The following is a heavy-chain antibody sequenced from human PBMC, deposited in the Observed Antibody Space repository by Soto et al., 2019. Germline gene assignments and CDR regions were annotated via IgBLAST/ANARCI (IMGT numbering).Heavy chain of an antibody. D-gene: IGHD2-21*02. Sequence: TLSLTCTVSGGSISSHYWSWIRQPPGKALEWLALIYWDDDKRYSPSLRSRLTITKDTSKNQVVLTMTNMDPVDTATYYCIQSRCGGDCLQSYASYYYYGMDVWGQGTTVTVSS. CDR1: GGSISSHYWS. CDR3: IQSRCGGDCLQSYASYYYYGMDV. J-gene: IGHJ6*02. CDR2: IYWDDDK. V-gene: IGHV2-5*02.